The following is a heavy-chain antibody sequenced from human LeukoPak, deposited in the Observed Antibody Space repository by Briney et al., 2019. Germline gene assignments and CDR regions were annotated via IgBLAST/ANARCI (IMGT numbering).Heavy chain of an antibody. D-gene: IGHD3-10*01. J-gene: IGHJ4*02. CDR2: ISSSGSYK. CDR3: ARDGWDGSGSYYNRHDY. CDR1: GFTFSSYN. V-gene: IGHV3-21*01. Sequence: GGSLRLSCAASGFTFSSYNMNWVRQAPGKGLEWVSSISSSGSYKYYADSVKGRFTISRDNAKNSLYLQVNSLRAEDTAVYYCARDGWDGSGSYYNRHDYWGQGTLVTVSS.